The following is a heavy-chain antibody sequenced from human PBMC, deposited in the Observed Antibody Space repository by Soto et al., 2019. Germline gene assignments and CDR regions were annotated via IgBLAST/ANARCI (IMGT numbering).Heavy chain of an antibody. D-gene: IGHD6-19*01. J-gene: IGHJ6*02. V-gene: IGHV3-23*01. CDR1: GFTFSSYA. CDR2: ISGSGGST. Sequence: GGSLRLSCAASGFTFSSYAMSWVRQAPGKGLEWVSAISGSGGSTYYADPVKGRFTISRDNSKNTLYLQMNSLRAEDTAVYYCAKDYLHLAQWLVHYYYYGMDVWGQGTTVTVSS. CDR3: AKDYLHLAQWLVHYYYYGMDV.